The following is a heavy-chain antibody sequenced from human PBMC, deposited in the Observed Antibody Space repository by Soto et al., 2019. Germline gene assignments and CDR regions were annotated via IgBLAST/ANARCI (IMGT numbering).Heavy chain of an antibody. J-gene: IGHJ4*02. CDR1: GYTFTGYY. Sequence: ASVKVSCKASGYTFTGYYMHWVRQAPGQGLEWMGWINPNSGATNYAQKFQGWVTMTRDTSISTAYMELSRLRSDDTAVYYCTNTARGYSGYDPLDYWGQGTLVTVSS. V-gene: IGHV1-2*04. CDR2: INPNSGAT. D-gene: IGHD5-12*01. CDR3: TNTARGYSGYDPLDY.